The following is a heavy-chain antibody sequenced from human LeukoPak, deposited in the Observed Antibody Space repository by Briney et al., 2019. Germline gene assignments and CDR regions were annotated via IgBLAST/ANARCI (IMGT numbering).Heavy chain of an antibody. V-gene: IGHV1-69*13. J-gene: IGHJ4*02. D-gene: IGHD4-11*01. CDR1: GGTFSSYA. Sequence: ASVKVSCKASGGTFSSYAISWVRQAPGQGLEWMGGIIPIFGTANYAQKFQGRVTITADESTSTAYMELSSLGSEDTAVYYCAFGVKRGTTVTHWGQGTLVTVSS. CDR3: AFGVKRGTTVTH. CDR2: IIPIFGTA.